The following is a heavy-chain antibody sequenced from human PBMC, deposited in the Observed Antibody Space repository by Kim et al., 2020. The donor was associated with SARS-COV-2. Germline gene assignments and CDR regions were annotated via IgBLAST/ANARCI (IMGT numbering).Heavy chain of an antibody. CDR2: ISSNGFGS. D-gene: IGHD2-21*01. Sequence: GGSLRLSCLVSGFTLNNYAMHWVRQAPGKGPEYVSAISSNGFGSYYADSVKGRFTIFRDVSRNMVYLQMGSLRPDDKGVYYCAREPRNTVAYDYLDYWAQGPGVSVSS. CDR3: AREPRNTVAYDYLDY. J-gene: IGHJ4*02. V-gene: IGHV3-64*02. CDR1: GFTLNNYA.